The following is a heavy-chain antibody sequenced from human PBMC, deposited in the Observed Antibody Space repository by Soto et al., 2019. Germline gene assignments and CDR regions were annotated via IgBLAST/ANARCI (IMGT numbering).Heavy chain of an antibody. CDR1: GASFSGYQ. CDR3: ARTYCSGGSCYLGRYRYDY. CDR2: INDSGNI. D-gene: IGHD2-15*01. Sequence: SETLSLTCAVYGASFSGYQWTWIRQTPGKGLEWIGEINDSGNINYNPSLKSRVTISLDTPKKQISLKLSSVTAADTAVYYCARTYCSGGSCYLGRYRYDYWGQGALVTVSS. J-gene: IGHJ4*02. V-gene: IGHV4-34*01.